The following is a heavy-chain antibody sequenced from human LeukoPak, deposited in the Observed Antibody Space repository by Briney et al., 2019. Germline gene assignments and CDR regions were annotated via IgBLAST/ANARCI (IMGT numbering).Heavy chain of an antibody. CDR2: ISYSAST. V-gene: IGHV4-39*07. CDR1: GGSIYISNYF. J-gene: IGHJ4*02. CDR3: ARFSYQLPHPFDY. Sequence: PSVTLSLTCTVSGGSIYISNYFWAWIRQPPGKGLEWIGTISYSASTYYNPSLKSRVTISADTSKNQFSLKLSSVTAADTAVYYCARFSYQLPHPFDYWGQGTLVTVSS. D-gene: IGHD2-2*01.